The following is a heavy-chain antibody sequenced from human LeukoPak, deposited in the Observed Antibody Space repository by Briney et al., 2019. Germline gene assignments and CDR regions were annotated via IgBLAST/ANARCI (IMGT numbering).Heavy chain of an antibody. V-gene: IGHV4-30-4*08. Sequence: SETLSLTCTVSGGSISSGAYYWSWIRQPPGKGLEWIGYIYYSGSTHYNPSLKSRVTISVDTSKNQFSLKLSSVTAADTAVYYCARDGSTVTTLWFDHWGQGTLVTVSS. CDR1: GGSISSGAYY. J-gene: IGHJ5*02. CDR3: ARDGSTVTTLWFDH. CDR2: IYYSGST. D-gene: IGHD4-17*01.